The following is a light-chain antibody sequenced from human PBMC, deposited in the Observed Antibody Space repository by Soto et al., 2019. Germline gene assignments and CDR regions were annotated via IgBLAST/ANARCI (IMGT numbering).Light chain of an antibody. CDR1: SSDVGGYNH. Sequence: QSVLTQPASVSGSPGQSITISCTGTSSDVGGYNHVSWFQQHPDKAPKVMIYDVSNRPSGVSYCFSGSKSGNTASLTISGLQAEDEADYYCCSYTSTSSPYVFGTGTKVTVL. V-gene: IGLV2-14*01. CDR2: DVS. CDR3: CSYTSTSSPYV. J-gene: IGLJ1*01.